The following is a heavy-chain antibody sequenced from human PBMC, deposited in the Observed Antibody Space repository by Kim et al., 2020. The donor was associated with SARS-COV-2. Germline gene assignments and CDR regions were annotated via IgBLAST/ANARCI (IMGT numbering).Heavy chain of an antibody. CDR3: ARGRPDYDILTGYSTPGAFDG. CDR1: GFTFSSDW. Sequence: GGSLRLSCAASGFTFSSDWMSWVRQAPGKGLEWVANIKQDGSEKYYVDSVKGRFTISRDNAKNSLYLQMNSLRAEDTAMYYCARGRPDYDILTGYSTPGAFDGCGQGTMVTVSS. J-gene: IGHJ3*01. CDR2: IKQDGSEK. D-gene: IGHD3-9*01. V-gene: IGHV3-7*03.